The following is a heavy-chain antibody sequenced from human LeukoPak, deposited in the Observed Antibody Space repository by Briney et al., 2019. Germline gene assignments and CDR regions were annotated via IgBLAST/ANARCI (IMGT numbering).Heavy chain of an antibody. V-gene: IGHV4-39*01. Sequence: SETLSLTCTVSGGSISSSSYYWGWIRQPPGKGLEWIGSIYYSGSTYCNPSLKSRVTISVDTSKNQFSLKLSSVTAADTAVYYCARHGAAALSYNWFDPWGQGTLVTVSS. D-gene: IGHD6-13*01. CDR1: GGSISSSSYY. J-gene: IGHJ5*02. CDR3: ARHGAAALSYNWFDP. CDR2: IYYSGST.